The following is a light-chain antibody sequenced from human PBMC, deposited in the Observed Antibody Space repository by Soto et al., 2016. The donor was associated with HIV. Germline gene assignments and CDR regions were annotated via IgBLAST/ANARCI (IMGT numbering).Light chain of an antibody. J-gene: IGKJ1*01. CDR3: QQYNSYPWT. V-gene: IGKV1-5*03. CDR1: QSINSW. CDR2: KAS. Sequence: DIQMTQSPSTLSASVGDRVTITYRASQSINSWLAWYQQKAGKAPKLLIYKASSLESGVPSRFSGSGSGTEFTLTISSLQPDDFATYYCQQYNSYPWTFGQGTKVEIK.